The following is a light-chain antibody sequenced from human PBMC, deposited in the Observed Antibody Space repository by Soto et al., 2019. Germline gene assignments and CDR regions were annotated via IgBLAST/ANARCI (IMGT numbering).Light chain of an antibody. CDR3: SSYAGSNDFV. V-gene: IGLV2-8*01. CDR2: EVS. CDR1: SSDVGAYDF. Sequence: QSVLTQPPSASGSPGQSVTLSCTGTSSDVGAYDFVSWYQQHPGKAPKLVIFEVSKRPSGVPDRFSGSKSGNTASLTVSGLQAEDEDDYYCSSYAGSNDFVFGTGTKVTVL. J-gene: IGLJ1*01.